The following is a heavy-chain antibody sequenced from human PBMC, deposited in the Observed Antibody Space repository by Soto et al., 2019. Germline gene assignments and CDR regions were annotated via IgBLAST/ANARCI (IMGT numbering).Heavy chain of an antibody. CDR2: IYHNGST. CDR3: ARRNRVLRFLEWLPTGAFDI. D-gene: IGHD3-3*01. V-gene: IGHV4-4*02. CDR1: GGSISSNSW. Sequence: PSETLSLTCVVSGGSISSNSWWSWVRQPPGKGLEWIGEIYHNGSTNYKSSLKSRVIIKLDKSKNQFSLKMISVTAADTAVYYCARRNRVLRFLEWLPTGAFDIWGQGTMVTVSS. J-gene: IGHJ3*02.